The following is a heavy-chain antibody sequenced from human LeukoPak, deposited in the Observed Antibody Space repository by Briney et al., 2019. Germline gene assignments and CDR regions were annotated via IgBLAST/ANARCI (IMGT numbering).Heavy chain of an antibody. CDR1: GFAFKDFY. CDR3: TRDRSRAEDD. J-gene: IGHJ4*02. D-gene: IGHD1-14*01. CDR2: ISSSGVNT. Sequence: GGSLRLSCVASGFAFKDFYMSWIRQAPGKGLEWVSDISSSGVNTLYADSVKGRFTISRDNANNLLYLQMNSLRGEDTAVYYCTRDRSRAEDDWGQGTLVTVSS. V-gene: IGHV3-11*06.